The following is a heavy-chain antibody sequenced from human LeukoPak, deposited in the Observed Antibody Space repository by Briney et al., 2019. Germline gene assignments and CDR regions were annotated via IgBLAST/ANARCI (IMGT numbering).Heavy chain of an antibody. CDR1: GFTFSSYS. Sequence: GGSLRLSCEASGFTFSSYSMNWVRQAPGKGLEWVANIKQDGSEKYYVDSVKGRFTISRDNAKNSLYLQMNSLRADDTAVYYCARGGTTFEKRGQGTLVTVSS. J-gene: IGHJ4*02. CDR3: ARGGTTFEK. V-gene: IGHV3-7*01. D-gene: IGHD2/OR15-2a*01. CDR2: IKQDGSEK.